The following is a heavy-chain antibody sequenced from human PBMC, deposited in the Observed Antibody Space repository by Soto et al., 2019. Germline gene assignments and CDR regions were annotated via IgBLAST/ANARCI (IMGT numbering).Heavy chain of an antibody. D-gene: IGHD3-3*01. CDR1: GFTFGSYA. CDR2: ISGGSDAT. V-gene: IGHV3-23*01. Sequence: VQLLESGVSLVQPGGSLSLSCVASGFTFGSYAMNWVRQAPGKGLEWISAISGGSDATFYADSVKGRFTISRDDSKNTLYLQLQSLRDDDTAVYYCAKDRTYDFWGGQRYFDYWGQGTLITVSS. CDR3: AKDRTYDFWGGQRYFDY. J-gene: IGHJ4*02.